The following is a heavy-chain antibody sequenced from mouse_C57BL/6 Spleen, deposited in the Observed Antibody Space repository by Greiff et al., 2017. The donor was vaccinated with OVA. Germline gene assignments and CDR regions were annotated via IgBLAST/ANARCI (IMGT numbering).Heavy chain of an antibody. CDR3: TGGYAMDY. J-gene: IGHJ4*01. CDR2: IRLKSDTYAT. CDR1: GFTFSNYW. V-gene: IGHV6-3*01. Sequence: EVHLVESGGGLVQPGGSMKLSCVASGFTFSNYWMNWVRQSPEQGLEWVAQIRLKSDTYATPYAESVKGRCTISRDESKSSVYLQMNSLRAEDTGIYYCTGGYAMDYWGQGTSVTVSS.